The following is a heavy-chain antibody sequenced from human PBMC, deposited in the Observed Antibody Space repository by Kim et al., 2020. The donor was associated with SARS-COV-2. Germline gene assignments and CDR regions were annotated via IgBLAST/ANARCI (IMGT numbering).Heavy chain of an antibody. V-gene: IGHV3-30*07. Sequence: SVKGRFTISRDSSKKTVFLQMNRLRAEDTALYYCARHYYETSGYSIFDHWGQGTLVTVSS. CDR3: ARHYYETSGYSIFDH. J-gene: IGHJ4*02. D-gene: IGHD3-22*01.